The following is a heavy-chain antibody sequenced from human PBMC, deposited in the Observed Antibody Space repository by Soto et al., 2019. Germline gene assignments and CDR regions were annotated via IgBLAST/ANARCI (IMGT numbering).Heavy chain of an antibody. V-gene: IGHV3-30-3*01. J-gene: IGHJ4*02. Sequence: QVQLVESGGGVVQPGRSLRLSCAASGFTFSSYAMNWVRQAPGKGLEWVAVISYDGSTKYYADSVKGRFTISRDNSKNTLYLQMNSLRAEYTSVYYCERVRGRMYFDSWGQGTLVNVSS. CDR2: ISYDGSTK. D-gene: IGHD2-8*01. CDR1: GFTFSSYA. CDR3: ERVRGRMYFDS.